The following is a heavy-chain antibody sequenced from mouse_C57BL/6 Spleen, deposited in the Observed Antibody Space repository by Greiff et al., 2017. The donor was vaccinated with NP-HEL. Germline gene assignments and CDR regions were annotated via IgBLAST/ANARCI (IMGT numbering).Heavy chain of an antibody. V-gene: IGHV1-55*01. CDR3: ARTYDCGRSWFAY. Sequence: QVQLQQPGAELVKPGASVKMSCKASGYTFTSYWITWVKQRPGQGLEWIGDIYPGSGSTNYHEKLKSKATLTVDTSSSTASMQLSSLTSEDSAVYYCARTYDCGRSWFAYWGQGTMVTVSA. CDR2: IYPGSGST. J-gene: IGHJ3*01. D-gene: IGHD5-1*01. CDR1: GYTFTSYW.